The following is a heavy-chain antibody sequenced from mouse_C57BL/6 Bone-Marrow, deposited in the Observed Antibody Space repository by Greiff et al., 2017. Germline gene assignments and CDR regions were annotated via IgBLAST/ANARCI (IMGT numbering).Heavy chain of an antibody. CDR1: GYAFSSSW. J-gene: IGHJ4*01. V-gene: IGHV1-82*01. CDR2: IYPGDGDT. D-gene: IGHD2-5*01. CDR3: ARAKEDYSNDFFYAMDY. Sequence: QVQLQQSGPELVKPGASVKISCKASGYAFSSSWMNWVKQRPGKGLEWIGRIYPGDGDTNYNGKFKGKATMTADKTSSTAYRQLSRLTSEDSAVFFCARAKEDYSNDFFYAMDYWGQGTSVTVSS.